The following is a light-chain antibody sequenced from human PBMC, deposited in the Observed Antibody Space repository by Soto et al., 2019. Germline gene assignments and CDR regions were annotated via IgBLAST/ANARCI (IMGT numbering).Light chain of an antibody. CDR3: QQANSFPLT. V-gene: IGKV3-20*01. CDR2: GAS. Sequence: EIVLTQSPGTLSLSPGKRATLSCRASQSISSSYLAWYQQRPGQAPRLLIYGASSRATGIPDRFSGSGSGTDFTLTISSLQPEDFATYYCQQANSFPLTFGGGTKVDIK. CDR1: QSISSSY. J-gene: IGKJ4*01.